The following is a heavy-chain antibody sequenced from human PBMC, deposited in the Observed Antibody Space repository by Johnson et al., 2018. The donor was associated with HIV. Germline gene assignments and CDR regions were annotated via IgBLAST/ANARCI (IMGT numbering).Heavy chain of an antibody. V-gene: IGHV3-66*02. Sequence: VQLVESGGGLVQPGGSLRLSCAASGFTVSSNYMSWVRQAPGKGLEWVSVIYSGGSTNYADSVKGRFTFSRDISKNTLFLQMNSLRVEDTAVYYCARDSGSYPGDAFDIWGQGTVVTVSS. CDR3: ARDSGSYPGDAFDI. D-gene: IGHD1-26*01. CDR1: GFTVSSNY. CDR2: IYSGGST. J-gene: IGHJ3*02.